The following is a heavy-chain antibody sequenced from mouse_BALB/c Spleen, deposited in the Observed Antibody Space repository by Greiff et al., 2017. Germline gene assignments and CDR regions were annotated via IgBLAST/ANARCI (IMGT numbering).Heavy chain of an antibody. Sequence: EVHLVESGAELVKPGASVKLSCTASGFNIKDTYMHWVNQRPERGLEWIGRIAPANGNAEYDPKFQGKATITTDTSSNIAYLQLSSLTSEDSAVYYCASRLAYWGQGTLVTVSA. V-gene: IGHV14-3*02. CDR1: GFNIKDTY. CDR3: ASRLAY. J-gene: IGHJ3*01. CDR2: IAPANGNA.